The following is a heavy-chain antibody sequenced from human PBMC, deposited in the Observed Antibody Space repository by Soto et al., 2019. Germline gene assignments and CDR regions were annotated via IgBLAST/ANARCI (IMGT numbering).Heavy chain of an antibody. Sequence: QVPLVQSGAEVKKPGASVKVSCKASGYTFTSYGISWVRQAPGQGLEWMGWISAYNGNTNYAQKLQGRVTMTTDTSTSTAYMELRSLRSDDTAVYYCATGIVVVVAATRTYYYGMDVWGQGTTVTVSS. J-gene: IGHJ6*02. V-gene: IGHV1-18*01. CDR1: GYTFTSYG. CDR2: ISAYNGNT. CDR3: ATGIVVVVAATRTYYYGMDV. D-gene: IGHD2-15*01.